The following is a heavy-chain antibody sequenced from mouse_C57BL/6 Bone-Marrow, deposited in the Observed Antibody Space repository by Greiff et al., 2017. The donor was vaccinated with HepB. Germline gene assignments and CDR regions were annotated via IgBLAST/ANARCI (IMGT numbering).Heavy chain of an antibody. J-gene: IGHJ4*01. CDR3: ARKDYDVNYAMDY. D-gene: IGHD2-3*01. V-gene: IGHV5-17*01. CDR1: GFTFSDYG. CDR2: ISSGCSTI. Sequence: EVQGVESGGGLVKPGGSLKLSCAASGFTFSDYGMHWVRQAPEKGLEWVAYISSGCSTIYYADTVKGRFTISRDNAKNTLFLQMTSLRSEDTAMYYCARKDYDVNYAMDYWGQGTSVTVSS.